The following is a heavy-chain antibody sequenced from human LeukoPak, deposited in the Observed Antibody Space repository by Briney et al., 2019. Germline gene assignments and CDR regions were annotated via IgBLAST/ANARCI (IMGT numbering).Heavy chain of an antibody. Sequence: GGSLRLSCAASGFTFSSYSMNWVRQAPGKGLEWVAVISYDGSNKYYADSVKGRFTISRDNSKNTLYLQMNSLRAEDTAVYYCARDQREQWLVQDAFDIWGQGTMVTVSS. D-gene: IGHD6-19*01. CDR2: ISYDGSNK. CDR1: GFTFSSYS. V-gene: IGHV3-30*03. CDR3: ARDQREQWLVQDAFDI. J-gene: IGHJ3*02.